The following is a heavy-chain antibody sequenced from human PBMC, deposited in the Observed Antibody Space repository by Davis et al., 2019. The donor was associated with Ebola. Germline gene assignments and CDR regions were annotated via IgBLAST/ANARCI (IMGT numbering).Heavy chain of an antibody. CDR3: ARVRSYTRFDP. J-gene: IGHJ5*02. D-gene: IGHD2-2*02. CDR2: IYHSGST. CDR1: GGSISSSNW. Sequence: MPSETLSLTCAVSGGSISSSNWWSWVRQPPGKGLEWIGEIYHSGSTNYNPSPKSRVTISVDTSKNQFSLKLSSVTAADTAVYYCARVRSYTRFDPWGQGTLVTVSS. V-gene: IGHV4-4*02.